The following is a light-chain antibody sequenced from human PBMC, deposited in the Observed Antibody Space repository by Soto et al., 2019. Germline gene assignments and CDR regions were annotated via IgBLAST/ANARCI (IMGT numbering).Light chain of an antibody. CDR1: QTVSNSY. V-gene: IGKV3-20*01. J-gene: IGKJ1*01. Sequence: EIGLTQSPGTLSLSPGVRATLSCRASQTVSNSYLAWYQQTPGQAPRLLIYSASKRATGIPDRFSGSESGTDFTLTISRLEPEDFAVYYCQQYASSPWTFGQGTKVDIK. CDR2: SAS. CDR3: QQYASSPWT.